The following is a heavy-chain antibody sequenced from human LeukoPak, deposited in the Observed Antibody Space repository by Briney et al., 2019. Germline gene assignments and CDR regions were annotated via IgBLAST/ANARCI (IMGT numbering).Heavy chain of an antibody. CDR3: AKPYSSSYKSGPHFDY. CDR1: GFTFSSYA. J-gene: IGHJ4*02. D-gene: IGHD6-6*01. Sequence: PGGSLRLSCAASGFTFSSYAMSWVRQAPGKGLEWVSAISGSGGSTYYADSVKGRFTISRDNSKNTLYLQMNSLRAEDTAVYYCAKPYSSSYKSGPHFDYWGQGTLVTVSS. CDR2: ISGSGGST. V-gene: IGHV3-23*01.